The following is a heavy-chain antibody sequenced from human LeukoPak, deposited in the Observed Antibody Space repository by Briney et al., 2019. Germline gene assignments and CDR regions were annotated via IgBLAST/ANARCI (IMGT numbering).Heavy chain of an antibody. CDR3: ARRRYYGYTGYFDY. CDR1: GDSVSSDSPA. D-gene: IGHD3-22*01. Sequence: PSQTLSLTCAISGDSVSSDSPAWNWFRQSPSRGLEWLGRTFYSSRWYNDYAVSVKSRITINPDTSKNQFSLQLNSVIPEDTAVYYCARRRYYGYTGYFDYWGQGTPVTVSS. J-gene: IGHJ4*02. CDR2: TFYSSRWYN. V-gene: IGHV6-1*01.